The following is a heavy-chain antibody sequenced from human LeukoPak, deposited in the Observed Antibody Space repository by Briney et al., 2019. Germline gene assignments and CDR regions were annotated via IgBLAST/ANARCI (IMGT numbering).Heavy chain of an antibody. CDR3: AKDRVVRGFYDAFDI. CDR1: GFIFSSYA. J-gene: IGHJ3*02. D-gene: IGHD3-10*01. CDR2: ISGSGGST. V-gene: IGHV3-23*01. Sequence: GGSLRLSCAASGFIFSSYAMSWVRQAPGKGLEWVSAISGSGGSTYYADSVKGRFTISRDNSKITLYLQMNSLRAEDTAVYYCAKDRVVRGFYDAFDIWGQGTMVTVSS.